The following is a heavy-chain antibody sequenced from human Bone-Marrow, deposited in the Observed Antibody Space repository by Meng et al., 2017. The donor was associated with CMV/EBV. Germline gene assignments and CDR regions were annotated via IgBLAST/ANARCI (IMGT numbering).Heavy chain of an antibody. Sequence: GGSLRLSCAASGFTFSSYEMNWVRQAPGKGLEWVSYISGSGSTIYYADSVKGRFTISRDNAKNSLYLQMNSLRAEDTAVYYCASSFSGGSSGWWEYWGQGTLVTVSS. J-gene: IGHJ4*02. V-gene: IGHV3-48*03. CDR1: GFTFSSYE. D-gene: IGHD6-19*01. CDR3: ASSFSGGSSGWWEY. CDR2: ISGSGSTI.